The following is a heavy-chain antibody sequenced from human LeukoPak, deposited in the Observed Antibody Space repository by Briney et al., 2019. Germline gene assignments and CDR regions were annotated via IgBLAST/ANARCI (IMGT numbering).Heavy chain of an antibody. D-gene: IGHD3-10*01. J-gene: IGHJ4*02. Sequence: GESLKISCKASGYSFTTYWIAWVRQMPGKGLEWMGSVYPGDSDTRYSPSFQGQVTISADKSISTAYLQWSSLKASDTAMYYCARHMRGSGSYSAPYFDYWGQGTLVTVSS. CDR1: GYSFTTYW. CDR2: VYPGDSDT. CDR3: ARHMRGSGSYSAPYFDY. V-gene: IGHV5-51*01.